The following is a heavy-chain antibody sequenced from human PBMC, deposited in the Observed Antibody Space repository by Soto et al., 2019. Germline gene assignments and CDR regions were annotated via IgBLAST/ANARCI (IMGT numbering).Heavy chain of an antibody. J-gene: IGHJ4*02. CDR2: IIPIFGTA. V-gene: IGHV1-69*13. CDR1: GGTFSSYA. CDR3: AWAPSPYDSSGYYYPLDY. Sequence: SVKVTCKASGGTFSSYAISWVRQAPGQGLERMGGIIPIFGTANYAQKFQGRVTITADESTSTAYMELSTLRSEDTAVYYFAWAPSPYDSSGYYYPLDYWGQGPLVTVSS. D-gene: IGHD3-22*01.